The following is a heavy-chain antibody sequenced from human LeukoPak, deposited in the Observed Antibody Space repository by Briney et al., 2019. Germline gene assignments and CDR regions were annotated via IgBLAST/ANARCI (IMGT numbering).Heavy chain of an antibody. CDR1: GYTFTSYD. J-gene: IGHJ6*03. CDR3: ARENGSGSYYYYYYMDV. D-gene: IGHD3-10*01. Sequence: GASVKVSCKASGYTFTSYDINWVRQATGQGLEWMGWINPNSGGTNYAQKFQGRVTMTRDTSISTAYMELSRLRSDDTAVYYCARENGSGSYYYYYYMDVWGKGTTVTVSS. CDR2: INPNSGGT. V-gene: IGHV1-2*02.